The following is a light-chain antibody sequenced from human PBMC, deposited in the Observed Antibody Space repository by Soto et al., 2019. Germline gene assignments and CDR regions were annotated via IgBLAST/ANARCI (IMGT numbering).Light chain of an antibody. CDR2: SHN. CDR3: ATWDDSLDGYV. CDR1: SSNIGSNT. J-gene: IGLJ1*01. Sequence: QPVLTQPPSASGTPVQRVTISCSGSSSNIGSNTVNWYQQLPGTAPKLLIYSHNQRPSGVPDRFSVSKSGTSASLAISGLQSEDEADYYCATWDDSLDGYVFGTGTKLTVL. V-gene: IGLV1-44*01.